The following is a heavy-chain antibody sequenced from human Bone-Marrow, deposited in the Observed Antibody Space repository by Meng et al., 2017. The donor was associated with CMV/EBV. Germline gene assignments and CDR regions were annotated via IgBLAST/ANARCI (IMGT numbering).Heavy chain of an antibody. CDR2: IIPIFGTA. V-gene: IGHV1-69*05. Sequence: SVKVSCKASGGTFSSYAISWVRQAPGQGLEWMGGIIPIFGTANYAQKFQGRVTITTDESTSTAYMELSSLRSEDTAVYFCARGEFRGVIKDNDAFDIWGQGTMVTVS. CDR3: ARGEFRGVIKDNDAFDI. CDR1: GGTFSSYA. D-gene: IGHD3-10*01. J-gene: IGHJ3*02.